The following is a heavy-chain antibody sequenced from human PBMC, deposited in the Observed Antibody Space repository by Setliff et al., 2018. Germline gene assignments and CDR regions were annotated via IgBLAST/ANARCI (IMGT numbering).Heavy chain of an antibody. CDR2: IRNKDNSYTT. CDR1: GFTFSAHY. D-gene: IGHD1-7*01. CDR3: AKLRRDGHGLDY. V-gene: IGHV3-72*01. Sequence: PGGSLRLSCAASGFTFSAHYMDWLRQAPGKGLEWVGRIRNKDNSYTTEYAASVKGRFTISRDDSKNSLYLQVNSLKTEDTAVYYCAKLRRDGHGLDYWGQGTLVTVSS. J-gene: IGHJ4*02.